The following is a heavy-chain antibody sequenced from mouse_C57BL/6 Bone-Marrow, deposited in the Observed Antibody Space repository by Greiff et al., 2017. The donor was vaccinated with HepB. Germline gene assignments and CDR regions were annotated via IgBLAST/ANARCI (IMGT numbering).Heavy chain of an antibody. CDR1: GFTFSDYY. D-gene: IGHD2-2*01. Sequence: EVHLVESGGGLVQPGGSLKLSCAASGFTFSDYYMYWVRQTPEKRLEWVAYISNGGGSTYYPDTVKGRFTISRDNAKNTLYLQMSRLKAEDTAVYYCARRGAIYYGYDWGYFDVWGTGTTVTVSS. V-gene: IGHV5-12*01. J-gene: IGHJ1*03. CDR3: ARRGAIYYGYDWGYFDV. CDR2: ISNGGGST.